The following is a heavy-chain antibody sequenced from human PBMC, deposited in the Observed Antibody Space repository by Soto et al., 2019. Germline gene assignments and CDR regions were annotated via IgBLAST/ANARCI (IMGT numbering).Heavy chain of an antibody. CDR3: ARDITIYNYYYGMDV. Sequence: SSETLSLTCTVSGGSISSYYWSWIRQPAGKGLEWIGRIYTSGSTNYNPSLKSRVTMSVDTSKNRFSLKLSSVTAADTAVYYCARDITIYNYYYGMDVWGQGTTVTVSS. D-gene: IGHD3-3*01. CDR2: IYTSGST. V-gene: IGHV4-4*07. J-gene: IGHJ6*02. CDR1: GGSISSYY.